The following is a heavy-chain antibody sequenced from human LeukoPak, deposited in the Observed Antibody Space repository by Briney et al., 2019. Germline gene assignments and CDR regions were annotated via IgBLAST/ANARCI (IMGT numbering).Heavy chain of an antibody. CDR2: IDPSDSYT. CDR3: ARPGYCSGGSCYSSFDY. Sequence: GESLRISCKGSGYSFTSYWISWVRQMPGKGLEWMGRIDPSDSYTNYSPSFQGHVTISADKSISTAYLQWSSLKASDTAMYYCARPGYCSGGSCYSSFDYWGQGTLVTVSS. D-gene: IGHD2-15*01. J-gene: IGHJ4*02. V-gene: IGHV5-10-1*01. CDR1: GYSFTSYW.